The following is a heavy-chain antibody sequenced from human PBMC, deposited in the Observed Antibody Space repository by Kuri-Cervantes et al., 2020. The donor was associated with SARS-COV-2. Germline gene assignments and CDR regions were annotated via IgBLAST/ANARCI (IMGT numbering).Heavy chain of an antibody. CDR2: IYYSGST. CDR3: ARHSAFGELLYWFDP. Sequence: SETLSLTCTVSGGSISSSSYYWGWICQPPGKGLEWIGSIYYSGSTYYNPSLKSRVTISVDTSKNQFSLKLSSVPAADTAVYYCARHSAFGELLYWFDPWGQGTLVTVSS. D-gene: IGHD3-10*01. CDR1: GGSISSSSYY. J-gene: IGHJ5*02. V-gene: IGHV4-39*01.